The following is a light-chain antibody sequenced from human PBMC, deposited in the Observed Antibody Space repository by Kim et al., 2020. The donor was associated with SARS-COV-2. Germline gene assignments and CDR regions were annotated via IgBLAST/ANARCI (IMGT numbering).Light chain of an antibody. V-gene: IGKV3-20*01. CDR3: QQYTTSPPAYT. CDR2: GAS. Sequence: PGERATLSGRASQSISSEFLAWYQQISGQPTRLLMFGASNRAAGIPDRFSGGGSGTDFTLTITRLEPADSAVYYCQQYTTSPPAYTFGQGTKLEIK. CDR1: QSISSEF. J-gene: IGKJ2*01.